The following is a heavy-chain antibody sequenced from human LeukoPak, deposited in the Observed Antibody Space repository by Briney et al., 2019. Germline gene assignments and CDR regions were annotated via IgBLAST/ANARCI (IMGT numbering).Heavy chain of an antibody. J-gene: IGHJ4*02. V-gene: IGHV4-34*01. CDR1: GGSFSGYY. Sequence: PSETLSLTCAVYGGSFSGYYWSWIRQPPGKGLEWIGEINHSGSTNYNPSLKSRVTISVDTSKNQFSLKLSSVTAADTAVYYCARRGVWGGIDYWGQGTLVTVSS. CDR3: ARRGVWGGIDY. D-gene: IGHD7-27*01. CDR2: INHSGST.